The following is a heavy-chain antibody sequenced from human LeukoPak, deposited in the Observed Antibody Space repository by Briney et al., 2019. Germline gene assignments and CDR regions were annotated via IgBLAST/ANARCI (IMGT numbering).Heavy chain of an antibody. CDR3: ARVSAYCSSTSCYRKFDY. V-gene: IGHV4-38-2*02. Sequence: SETLSLTCTVSGYSISSGYYWGWIRQPPGKGLEWSGSFFHSGNTYYNPSLKSRVTISVDTSKNQFSLKLSSVTAADTAVYYCARVSAYCSSTSCYRKFDYWGQGTLVTVSS. CDR1: GYSISSGYY. J-gene: IGHJ4*02. D-gene: IGHD2-2*01. CDR2: FFHSGNT.